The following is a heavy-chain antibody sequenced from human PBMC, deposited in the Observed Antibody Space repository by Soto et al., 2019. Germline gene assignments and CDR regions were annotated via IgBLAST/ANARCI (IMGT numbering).Heavy chain of an antibody. D-gene: IGHD4-17*01. CDR3: AKVRGDEGWFER. V-gene: IGHV3-23*01. Sequence: GWSLRLSCAASGFTFTNYAMSLVRQAPGKGLEWVSSISANGGSTYYADSVKGRLTISRDNSKNTLYLQVNSLRAEDTAVYYCAKVRGDEGWFERWGKGTLVTLS. CDR1: GFTFTNYA. J-gene: IGHJ5*02. CDR2: ISANGGST.